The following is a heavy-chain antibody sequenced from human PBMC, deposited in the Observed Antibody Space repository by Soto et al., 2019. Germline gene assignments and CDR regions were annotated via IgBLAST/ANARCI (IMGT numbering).Heavy chain of an antibody. J-gene: IGHJ4*02. CDR3: ARGITTIPAVQGDAPDNCYFDS. CDR2: VNHSGST. Sequence: ETLSLTCTVSGVSFSSGSYYWTWVRQPPGKGLEWIGDVNHSGSTNQNPSLKSRVTISVDTSKNQFSLKLKSVTAADTAVYFCARGITTIPAVQGDAPDNCYFDSWGLGTLVTVSS. CDR1: GVSFSSGSYY. V-gene: IGHV4-39*07. D-gene: IGHD3-22*01.